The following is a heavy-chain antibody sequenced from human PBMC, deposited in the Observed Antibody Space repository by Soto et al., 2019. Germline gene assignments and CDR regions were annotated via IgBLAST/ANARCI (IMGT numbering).Heavy chain of an antibody. D-gene: IGHD3-22*01. J-gene: IGHJ4*02. CDR3: ASYDSSGSMAY. CDR2: INIDSSSK. Sequence: PGESLKISCAASGFTMSSYSMNWVRQAPGKGLEWVSYINIDSSSKYYADPVKGRFTISRDNAKNSLFLQMNTLRVEDTAVYYCASYDSSGSMAYWGQGTLVTVSS. V-gene: IGHV3-48*01. CDR1: GFTMSSYS.